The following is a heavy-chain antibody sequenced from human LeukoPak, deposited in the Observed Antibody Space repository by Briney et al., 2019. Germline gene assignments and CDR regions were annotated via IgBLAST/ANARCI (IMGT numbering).Heavy chain of an antibody. CDR2: ICSTTNSI. CDR3: ARDEYSGLYYYMDV. J-gene: IGHJ6*03. D-gene: IGHD5-12*01. V-gene: IGHV3-48*03. CDR1: GFSFSSYE. Sequence: GGALRLSCAASGFSFSSYEMNWVGQAPGKGLEGVSYICSTTNSIYYADSVKGRFTISRDNAKKSLHLQMNSLRAEDTAVYYCARDEYSGLYYYMDVWGKGTTVTVSS.